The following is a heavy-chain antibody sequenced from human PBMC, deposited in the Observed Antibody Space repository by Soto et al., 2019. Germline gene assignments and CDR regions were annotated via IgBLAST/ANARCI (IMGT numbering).Heavy chain of an antibody. D-gene: IGHD6-13*01. CDR2: IKSKTDGGTT. V-gene: IGHV3-15*07. CDR1: GFTFSNAW. CDR3: TTAGAAAGTWQIDYYYGMDV. Sequence: PGGSLRLSCAASGFTFSNAWMNWVRQAPGKGLEWVGRIKSKTDGGTTDYAAPVKGRFTISGDDSKNTLYLQMNSLKTEDTAVYYCTTAGAAAGTWQIDYYYGMDVWGQGTTVTVSS. J-gene: IGHJ6*02.